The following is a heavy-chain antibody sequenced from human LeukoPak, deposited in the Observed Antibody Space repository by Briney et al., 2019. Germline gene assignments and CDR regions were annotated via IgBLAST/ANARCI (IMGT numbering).Heavy chain of an antibody. CDR1: GFTFGSYA. Sequence: PGGSLRLSCAASGFTFGSYAMHWVRQGPGKGLEWVTFTSYDGKNTHYADSVKGRFTISRDNSKNTLYLQMNSLRAEDTAVYYCARDPDSSGSCLLRIDPWGQGTLVTVSS. J-gene: IGHJ5*02. CDR3: ARDPDSSGSCLLRIDP. V-gene: IGHV3-30*04. CDR2: TSYDGKNT. D-gene: IGHD3-22*01.